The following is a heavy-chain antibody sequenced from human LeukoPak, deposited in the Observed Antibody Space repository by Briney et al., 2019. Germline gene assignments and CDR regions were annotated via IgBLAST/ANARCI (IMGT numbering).Heavy chain of an antibody. CDR2: ISYDGSNK. V-gene: IGHV3-30*18. Sequence: GRSLRLSCAASRFTFCTYGMHWVRQAPGKGLEWVAVISYDGSNKYYADSVKGRFTISRDNSKNTLYLQMNSLRAEDTAVYYCAKSGGILSGSPDYWGQGTLVTVSS. CDR3: AKSGGILSGSPDY. D-gene: IGHD1-26*01. J-gene: IGHJ4*02. CDR1: RFTFCTYG.